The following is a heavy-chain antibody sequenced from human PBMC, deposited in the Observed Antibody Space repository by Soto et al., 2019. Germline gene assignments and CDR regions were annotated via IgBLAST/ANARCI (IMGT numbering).Heavy chain of an antibody. J-gene: IGHJ4*02. CDR1: GGSISSGGYY. CDR3: ARAGSNGAARPFDY. CDR2: IYYSGST. V-gene: IGHV4-31*03. Sequence: SETLSLTCTVSGGSISSGGYYWSWIRQHPGKGLEWIGYIYYSGSTYYNPSLKSRVTISVDTSKNQFSLKLSSVTAADTAVYYCARAGSNGAARPFDYWGQGTLVTVSS. D-gene: IGHD6-6*01.